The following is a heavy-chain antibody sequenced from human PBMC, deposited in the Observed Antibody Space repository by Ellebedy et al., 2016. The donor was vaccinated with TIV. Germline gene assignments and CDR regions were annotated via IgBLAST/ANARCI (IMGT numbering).Heavy chain of an antibody. J-gene: IGHJ3*02. D-gene: IGHD6-19*01. CDR3: ATRGIAVAGTAFDI. CDR1: GFTFSSYA. V-gene: IGHV3-23*01. CDR2: ISDSGGST. Sequence: PGGSLRLSCAASGFTFSSYAMSWVRQAPGKGLAWVSSISDSGGSTYYADSVKGRFTISRDNSKNTVFLHLNSLRAEDTAVYYCATRGIAVAGTAFDIWGQGTVVTVSS.